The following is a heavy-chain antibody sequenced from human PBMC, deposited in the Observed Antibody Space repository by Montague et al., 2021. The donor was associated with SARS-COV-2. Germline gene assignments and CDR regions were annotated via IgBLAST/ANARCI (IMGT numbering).Heavy chain of an antibody. Sequence: SLRLSCAASGFTFTHYAMNWVRQAPGKGLEWVSFISSSGTITYYADSVRGRFTISRDNAKNSLSLHMNSLRDEDTAVYYCARDPRGDGDYFYDYWGQGTLVTVSS. D-gene: IGHD4-17*01. CDR1: GFTFTHYA. V-gene: IGHV3-48*02. CDR3: ARDPRGDGDYFYDY. J-gene: IGHJ4*02. CDR2: ISSSGTIT.